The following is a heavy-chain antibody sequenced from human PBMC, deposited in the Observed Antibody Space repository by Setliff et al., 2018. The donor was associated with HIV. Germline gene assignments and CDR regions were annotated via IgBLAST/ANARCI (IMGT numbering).Heavy chain of an antibody. CDR2: IWYDGSNK. CDR1: GFTFSAYG. CDR3: AKIRGSGYGEDLPYVEDVVEDV. Sequence: GGSLRLSCAATGFTFSAYGMHWVRQAPGKGLEWVAVIWYDGSNKYYADSVEGRFTISRDNSKKTVFLQMNSLRAEDTAVYYCAKIRGSGYGEDLPYVEDVVEDVWGQGTTVTVSS. V-gene: IGHV3-33*03. J-gene: IGHJ6*02. D-gene: IGHD5-12*01.